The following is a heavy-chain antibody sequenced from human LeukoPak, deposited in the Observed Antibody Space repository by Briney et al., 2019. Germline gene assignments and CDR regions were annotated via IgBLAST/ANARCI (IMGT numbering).Heavy chain of an antibody. J-gene: IGHJ6*03. V-gene: IGHV5-51*01. D-gene: IGHD6-13*01. CDR1: GYSFTSYW. CDR2: IYPGDSDT. Sequence: GESLKISCKGSGYSFTSYWVGWVRQMPGKGLEWMGIIYPGDSDTRYSPSFQGQVTISADKSISTAYLQWSSLKASDTAMYYCARRGIAAAGTRYYYYMDVWGKGTTVTVSS. CDR3: ARRGIAAAGTRYYYYMDV.